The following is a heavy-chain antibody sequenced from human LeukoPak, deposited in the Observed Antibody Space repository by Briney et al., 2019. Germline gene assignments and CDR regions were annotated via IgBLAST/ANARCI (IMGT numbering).Heavy chain of an antibody. D-gene: IGHD5-18*01. J-gene: IGHJ4*02. CDR3: ARSELAGYSYDPLDY. V-gene: IGHV1-2*02. Sequence: ASVKVSCKASGYTFTGYYMHWVRQAPGQGLEWMGWINPNSGGTNYAQKFQGRVTMTRDTSISTAYMELSRLRSDDTAVYYCARSELAGYSYDPLDYWGQGTLVNVSS. CDR1: GYTFTGYY. CDR2: INPNSGGT.